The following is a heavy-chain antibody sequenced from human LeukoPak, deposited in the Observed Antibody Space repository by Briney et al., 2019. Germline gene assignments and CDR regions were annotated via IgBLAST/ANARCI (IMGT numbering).Heavy chain of an antibody. J-gene: IGHJ6*03. CDR3: ARAYYGSGSLYYYYYYMDV. Sequence: ASVKVSCKASGYTFTGYYMHWVRQAPGQGLEWMGWINPNSGGTNYAQKFQGRVTMTRDTSISTAYMELSSLRSDDTAVYYCARAYYGSGSLYYYYYYMDVWGKGTTVTVSS. CDR2: INPNSGGT. CDR1: GYTFTGYY. V-gene: IGHV1-2*02. D-gene: IGHD3-10*01.